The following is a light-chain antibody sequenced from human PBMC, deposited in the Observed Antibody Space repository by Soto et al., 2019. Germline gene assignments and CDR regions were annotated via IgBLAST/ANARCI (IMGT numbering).Light chain of an antibody. Sequence: QSALTQPASVSGSPGQSITISCTGTSSDVGGYNYFSWYQQHPGKAPKLMIYEVSNRPSGVSNRFSGSMSGNTTSLTISGLQTEEEADYYCSSYIASRTLWVFGAGTKVTVL. CDR2: EVS. CDR3: SSYIASRTLWV. CDR1: SSDVGGYNY. J-gene: IGLJ1*01. V-gene: IGLV2-14*01.